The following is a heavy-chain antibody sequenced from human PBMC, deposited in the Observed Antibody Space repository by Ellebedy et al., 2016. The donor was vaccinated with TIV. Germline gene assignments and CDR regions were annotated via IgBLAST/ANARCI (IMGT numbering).Heavy chain of an antibody. CDR2: LSGSGGST. Sequence: GGSLRLSXAASGFSVSRSAMSWVRQAPGKGLEWVSTLSGSGGSTYYADSVKGRFTISRDNSKNTLFLQMNSLRAEDTAVYYCANCRWNDPGRGYYYGMDVWGQGTTVTVSS. V-gene: IGHV3-23*01. CDR1: GFSVSRSA. CDR3: ANCRWNDPGRGYYYGMDV. D-gene: IGHD1-1*01. J-gene: IGHJ6*02.